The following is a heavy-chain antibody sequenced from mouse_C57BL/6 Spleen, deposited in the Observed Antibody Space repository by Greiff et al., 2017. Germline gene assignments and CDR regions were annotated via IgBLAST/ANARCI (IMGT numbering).Heavy chain of an antibody. CDR1: GFNIKDDY. J-gene: IGHJ3*01. CDR3: TRNYEGFAY. V-gene: IGHV14-4*01. CDR2: IDPENGDT. Sequence: EVQLQQSGAELVRPGASVKLSCTASGFNIKDDYMHWVKQRPEQGLEWIGWIDPENGDTEYASKFQGKATITADTSSNTAYLQLSSLTSEDTAVYYCTRNYEGFAYWGQGTLVTVSA. D-gene: IGHD2-1*01.